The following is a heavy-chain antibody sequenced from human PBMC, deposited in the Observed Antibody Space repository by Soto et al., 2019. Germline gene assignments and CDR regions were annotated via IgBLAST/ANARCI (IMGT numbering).Heavy chain of an antibody. CDR3: ARDLAAWFDP. J-gene: IGHJ5*02. Sequence: QVQLVESGGGVVQPGRSLRLSCAASGFTFSSYAMHWVRQAPGKGLEWVAVISYDGSNKYYADSVKGRFTISRDNSKNTLYLQMNSLRAEDTAVYYCARDLAAWFDPWGQGTLVTVSS. CDR2: ISYDGSNK. CDR1: GFTFSSYA. V-gene: IGHV3-30-3*01.